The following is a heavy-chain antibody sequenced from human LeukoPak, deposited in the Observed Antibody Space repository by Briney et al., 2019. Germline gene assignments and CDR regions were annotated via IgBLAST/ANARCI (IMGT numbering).Heavy chain of an antibody. D-gene: IGHD1-26*01. CDR3: AKWVGATYYYYYYMDV. CDR1: GFTFSSYA. CDR2: ISGSGGST. V-gene: IGHV3-23*01. J-gene: IGHJ6*03. Sequence: GGSLRLSCAASGFTFSSYAMSWVRQAPGKGLEWVSAISGSGGSTYYADPVKGRFTISRDNSKNTLYLQMNSLRAEDTAVYYCAKWVGATYYYYYYMDVWGKGTTVTVS.